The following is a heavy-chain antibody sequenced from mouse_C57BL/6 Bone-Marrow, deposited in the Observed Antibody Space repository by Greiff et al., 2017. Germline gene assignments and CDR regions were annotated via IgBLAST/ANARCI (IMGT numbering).Heavy chain of an antibody. J-gene: IGHJ1*03. D-gene: IGHD1-1*01. CDR2: IYWGDDK. CDR1: GFSLSTSGMG. V-gene: IGHV8-12*01. Sequence: QVTLKESGPGILQSSQTLSLSCSFSGFSLSTSGMGVSWIRQPSGKGLEWLAHIYWGDDKRYNPFLKSRSTISKDTSRNQVFLNITRVDTADTATYYCARRVYGSTRGYFDVWGTGTTVTVSS. CDR3: ARRVYGSTRGYFDV.